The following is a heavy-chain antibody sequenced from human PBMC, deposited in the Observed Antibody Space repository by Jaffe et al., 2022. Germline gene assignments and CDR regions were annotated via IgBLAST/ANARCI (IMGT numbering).Heavy chain of an antibody. CDR1: GFTFSSYA. D-gene: IGHD2-21*01. V-gene: IGHV3-23*01. Sequence: EVQLLESGGGLVQPGGSLRLSCAASGFTFSSYAMSWVRQAPGKGLEWVSAISGSGGSTYYADSVKGRFTISRDNSKNTLYLQMNSLRAEDTAVYYCAKDLELVYCGGDCYPGAFDIWGQGTMVTVSS. J-gene: IGHJ3*02. CDR3: AKDLELVYCGGDCYPGAFDI. CDR2: ISGSGGST.